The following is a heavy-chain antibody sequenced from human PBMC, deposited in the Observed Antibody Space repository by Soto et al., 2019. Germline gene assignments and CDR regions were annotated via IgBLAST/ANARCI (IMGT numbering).Heavy chain of an antibody. V-gene: IGHV3-30-3*01. CDR3: ARETEALDY. CDR1: GFTVSSYA. Sequence: GGSLRLSCAASGFTVSSYAMHWVRQAPGKGLEWVAVISYDGSNKYYADSVKGRFTISRDNSKNTLYLQMNSLRAEDTAVYYCARETEALDYWGQGTLVTVSS. J-gene: IGHJ4*02. CDR2: ISYDGSNK.